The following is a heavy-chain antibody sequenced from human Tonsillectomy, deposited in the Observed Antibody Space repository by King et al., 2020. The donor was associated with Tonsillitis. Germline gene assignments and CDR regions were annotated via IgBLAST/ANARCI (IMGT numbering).Heavy chain of an antibody. CDR2: IQFDGTTK. D-gene: IGHD1-14*01. V-gene: IGHV3-30*02. CDR1: EFTFSSHP. CDR3: AKESEPSNPFDY. Sequence: QLVQSGGGVVQPGGSLRLSCAASEFTFSSHPMHWVRQAPGKGLEWVAFIQFDGTTKYYVNSVKGRFTISRDNSKNTLFLEMSSLRAEDTAVYYCAKESEPSNPFDYWGQGTLVTVSS. J-gene: IGHJ4*02.